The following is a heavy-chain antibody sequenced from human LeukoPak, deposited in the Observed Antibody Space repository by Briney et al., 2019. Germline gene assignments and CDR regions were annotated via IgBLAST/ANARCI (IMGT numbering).Heavy chain of an antibody. D-gene: IGHD5-24*01. CDR3: ARVSGMGWYFDL. CDR2: IYHSGST. Sequence: SETLSLTCAVSGYSISSGYYWGWIRQPPGKGLEWIGSIYHSGSTYYNPSLKSRVTISVDRSKNQCSLKLSSVTAADTAVYYCARVSGMGWYFDLWGRGTLVTVSS. V-gene: IGHV4-38-2*01. J-gene: IGHJ2*01. CDR1: GYSISSGYY.